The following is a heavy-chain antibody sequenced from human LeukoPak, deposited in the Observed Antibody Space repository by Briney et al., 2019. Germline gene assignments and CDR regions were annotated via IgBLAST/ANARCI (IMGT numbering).Heavy chain of an antibody. Sequence: ASVKVSCKASGYTFTGYYMHWVRQAPGQGLEWMGWINPNSGGTNYAQKFQGRVTMTRDTSISTAYMELSRLRSDDTAVYYCAREHYGDRSDAFDIWGQGTMVTVSS. CDR3: AREHYGDRSDAFDI. V-gene: IGHV1-2*02. CDR1: GYTFTGYY. D-gene: IGHD4-17*01. J-gene: IGHJ3*02. CDR2: INPNSGGT.